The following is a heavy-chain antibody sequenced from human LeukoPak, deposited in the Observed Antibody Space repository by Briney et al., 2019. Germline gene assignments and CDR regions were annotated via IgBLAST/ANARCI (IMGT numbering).Heavy chain of an antibody. D-gene: IGHD3-3*01. J-gene: IGHJ6*03. V-gene: IGHV3-23*01. CDR2: ISGSGGST. CDR3: AKDLGLRFLEWLSDYYMDV. CDR1: GFTFSSYA. Sequence: GSLRLSCAASGFTFSSYAMSWVRQAPGKGLEWVSAISGSGGSTYYADSVRGRFTISRNNSKNTLYLQMNSLRAEDTAVYYCAKDLGLRFLEWLSDYYMDVWGKGTTVTVSS.